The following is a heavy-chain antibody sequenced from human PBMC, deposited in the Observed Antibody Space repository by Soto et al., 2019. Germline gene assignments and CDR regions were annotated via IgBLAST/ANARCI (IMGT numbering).Heavy chain of an antibody. CDR3: ARDEGPGFWSTSHYYNGLDV. J-gene: IGHJ6*02. D-gene: IGHD3-3*01. Sequence: SETLSLTCIVSCGSISNYYWSWIRQPAGKGLERIGRVSASGTTDYNPSLKSRVSMSIATSKNQVSLRVTSVTAADTAVYYCARDEGPGFWSTSHYYNGLDVWGLGTTVTVSS. CDR1: CGSISNYY. CDR2: VSASGTT. V-gene: IGHV4-4*07.